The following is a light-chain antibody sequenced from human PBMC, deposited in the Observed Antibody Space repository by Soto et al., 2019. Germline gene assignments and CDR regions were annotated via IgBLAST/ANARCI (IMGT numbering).Light chain of an antibody. Sequence: EIVLTQSPATLSLSPVERATLSCRASCSVSTSLAWYQQKPGQAPRLLMYGISRRATGIPARFSGSGSGTDFTLTITRQEPEDFAVYYCQQYVTSSPRTFGQGTKVDIK. CDR2: GIS. CDR3: QQYVTSSPRT. CDR1: CSVSTS. V-gene: IGKV3-20*01. J-gene: IGKJ1*01.